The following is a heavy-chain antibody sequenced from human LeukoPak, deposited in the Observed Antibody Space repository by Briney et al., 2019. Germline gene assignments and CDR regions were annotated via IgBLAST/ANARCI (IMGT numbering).Heavy chain of an antibody. CDR1: GFTFSSYA. CDR2: ISGSGGST. Sequence: GGSLRLSCAAPGFTFSSYAMSWVRQAPGKGLEWVSAISGSGGSTYYADSVKGRFTISRDNSKNTLYLQVNSLRAEDTAVYYCAKFRNRAFDIWGQGTMVTVSS. V-gene: IGHV3-23*01. CDR3: AKFRNRAFDI. J-gene: IGHJ3*02.